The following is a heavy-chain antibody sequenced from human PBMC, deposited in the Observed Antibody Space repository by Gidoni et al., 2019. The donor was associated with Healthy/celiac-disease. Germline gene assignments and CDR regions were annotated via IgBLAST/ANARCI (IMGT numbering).Heavy chain of an antibody. CDR2: IKWNGGST. CDR1: GFTFDAYG. CDR3: ARVDYYGSGSYYNGVDY. Sequence: EVQLVESGGGVVRPGGSLRLSCAASGFTFDAYGMSWVRQAPGKGLEWVSGIKWNGGSTGYADSVKGRFTISRDNAKNSLYLQMNSLRAEDTALYYCARVDYYGSGSYYNGVDYWGQGTLVTVSS. D-gene: IGHD3-10*01. V-gene: IGHV3-20*04. J-gene: IGHJ4*02.